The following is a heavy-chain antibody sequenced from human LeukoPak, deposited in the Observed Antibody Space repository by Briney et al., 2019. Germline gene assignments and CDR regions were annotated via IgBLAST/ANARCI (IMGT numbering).Heavy chain of an antibody. CDR3: ARKNGLDY. J-gene: IGHJ4*02. CDR2: IKQDGSEK. V-gene: IGHV3-7*01. CDR1: GFIFSNYG. Sequence: GGSLRLSCAASGFIFSNYGMTWVRQAPGKGLEWVANIKQDGSEKYYVDSVKGRFTISRDNAKNSLYLQMNSLRAEDTAVYYCARKNGLDYWGQGTLVTVSS.